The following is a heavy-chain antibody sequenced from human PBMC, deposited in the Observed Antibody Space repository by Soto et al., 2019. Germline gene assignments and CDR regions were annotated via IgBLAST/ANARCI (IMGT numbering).Heavy chain of an antibody. D-gene: IGHD3-16*01. CDR3: ARGDSPYVWFNEF. CDR2: IIPVFDTP. J-gene: IGHJ4*02. Sequence: SVKVSCKDSGGLFSSYAISWVRQAPGQGLEWMGGIIPVFDTPYYAQKFQGRVTITADESTNTAYLELSSLRSDDTAMYYCARGDSPYVWFNEFWGVGSRVTV. CDR1: GGLFSSYA. V-gene: IGHV1-69*13.